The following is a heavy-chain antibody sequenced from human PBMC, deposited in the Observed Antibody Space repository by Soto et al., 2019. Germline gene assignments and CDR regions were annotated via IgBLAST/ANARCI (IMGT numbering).Heavy chain of an antibody. CDR1: GGSISSGGYY. CDR2: IYYSGST. J-gene: IGHJ6*02. CDR3: VSRALESSGYYLYYFYGMDV. D-gene: IGHD3-22*01. V-gene: IGHV4-31*03. Sequence: SETLSLTCTVSGGSISSGGYYWSWVRQHPGKGLEWIGYIYYSGSTYYSPSLKSRVTISVDTSKNQFSLKLSSVTAADTAVYYSVSRALESSGYYLYYFYGMDVWGQGTTVTVSS.